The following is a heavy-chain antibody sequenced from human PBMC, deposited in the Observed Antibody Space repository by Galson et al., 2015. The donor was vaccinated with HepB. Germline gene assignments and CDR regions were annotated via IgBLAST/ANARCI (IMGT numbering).Heavy chain of an antibody. D-gene: IGHD1-26*01. CDR3: ARASGSSSLFDY. V-gene: IGHV1-18*04. CDR1: GYTFTSYG. CDR2: ISAYNGNT. J-gene: IGHJ4*02. Sequence: SVKVSCKASGYTFTSYGISWVRQAPGQGLEWMGWISAYNGNTNYAQKLQGRVTMTTDKSTSTAYMELSSLRSEDTAVYYCARASGSSSLFDYWGQGTLVTVSS.